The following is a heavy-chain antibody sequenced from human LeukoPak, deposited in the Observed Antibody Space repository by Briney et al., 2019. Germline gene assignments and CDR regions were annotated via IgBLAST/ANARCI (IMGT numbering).Heavy chain of an antibody. Sequence: PSETLSLTCTVSGGSISSSSHSWGWIRQPPGKGLEWIGYIYYSGSTNYNPSLKSRVTISVDTSKNQFSLKLSSVTAADTAVYYCARTHDSSGYYYDPEYYFDYWGQGTLVTVSS. CDR2: IYYSGST. CDR3: ARTHDSSGYYYDPEYYFDY. CDR1: GGSISSSSHS. D-gene: IGHD3-22*01. V-gene: IGHV4-61*05. J-gene: IGHJ4*02.